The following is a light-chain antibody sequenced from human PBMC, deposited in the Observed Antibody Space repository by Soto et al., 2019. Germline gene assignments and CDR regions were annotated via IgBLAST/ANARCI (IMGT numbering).Light chain of an antibody. Sequence: EIVLTQSPGTLSLSPGERATLSCRASQSVSSTYLAWSQQKPGQAPRLLIYGASSRATGIPDRFSGSGSGTDFTLTISRLESEDFAVYYCHQYGSLPFTFGPGTKVDIK. CDR3: HQYGSLPFT. V-gene: IGKV3-20*01. J-gene: IGKJ3*01. CDR1: QSVSSTY. CDR2: GAS.